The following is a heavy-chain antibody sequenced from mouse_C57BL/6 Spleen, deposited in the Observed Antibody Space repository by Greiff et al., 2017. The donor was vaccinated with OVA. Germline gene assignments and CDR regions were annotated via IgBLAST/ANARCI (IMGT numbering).Heavy chain of an antibody. D-gene: IGHD2-4*01. V-gene: IGHV5-17*01. CDR1: GFTFSDYG. Sequence: DVKLVESGGGLVKPGGSLKLSCAASGFTFSDYGMHWVRQAPEKGLEWVAYISSGSSTIYYADTVKGRFTISRDNAKNTLFLQMTSLRSEDTAMYYCARRDYGQFAYWGQGTLVTVSA. CDR3: ARRDYGQFAY. CDR2: ISSGSSTI. J-gene: IGHJ3*01.